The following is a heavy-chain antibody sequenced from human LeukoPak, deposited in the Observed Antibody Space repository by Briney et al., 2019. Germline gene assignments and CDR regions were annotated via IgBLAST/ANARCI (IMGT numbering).Heavy chain of an antibody. V-gene: IGHV3-48*01. CDR2: VSSSRTTI. CDR3: ARMSTGYYDDY. Sequence: PGGSLRLSCVDSGFTFSTYGMSWVRQAPGKGLEWVSYVSSSRTTIYYADSVKGRFTISRDDGNSSLYLQMNSLRAEDTGLYFCARMSTGYYDDYWGQGTLVAVSA. D-gene: IGHD3-9*01. CDR1: GFTFSTYG. J-gene: IGHJ4*02.